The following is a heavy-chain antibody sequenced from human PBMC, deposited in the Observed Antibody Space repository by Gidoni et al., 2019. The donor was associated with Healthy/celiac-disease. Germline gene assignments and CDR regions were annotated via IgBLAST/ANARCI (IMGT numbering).Heavy chain of an antibody. D-gene: IGHD3-16*01. Sequence: EVQLVESGGGLVQPGGSLRLSCAATGFTFSSYSMNWVRQAPGKGLEWVSAISSSSSYIYYADSVKGRFNISRENAKNSRDLQMNSLRAEDTAVYYCARDEGGAFDIWGQGTMVTVSS. CDR2: ISSSSSYI. V-gene: IGHV3-21*01. CDR3: ARDEGGAFDI. J-gene: IGHJ3*02. CDR1: GFTFSSYS.